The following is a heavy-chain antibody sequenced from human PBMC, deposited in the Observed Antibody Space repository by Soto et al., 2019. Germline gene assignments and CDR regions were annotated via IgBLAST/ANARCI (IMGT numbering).Heavy chain of an antibody. CDR2: ISYDGSNK. CDR1: GFTFSSYA. Sequence: GSLRLSCAASGFTFSSYATHWVRQAPGKGLEWVAVISYDGSNKYYADSVKGRFTISRDNSKNTLYLQMNSLRAEDTAVYYCARDQGQLITIFGVKAPRSYYYGMDVWGQGTTVTVSS. J-gene: IGHJ6*02. CDR3: ARDQGQLITIFGVKAPRSYYYGMDV. V-gene: IGHV3-30-3*01. D-gene: IGHD3-3*01.